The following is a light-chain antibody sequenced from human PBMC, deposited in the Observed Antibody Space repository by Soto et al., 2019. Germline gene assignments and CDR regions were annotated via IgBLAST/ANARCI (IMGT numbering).Light chain of an antibody. CDR1: QTVTSNR. CDR3: QQYGSLTSGFA. J-gene: IGKJ3*01. CDR2: GAS. V-gene: IGKV3-20*01. Sequence: EMVLTQSPGTLSLSPGERATLSCRASQTVTSNRLAWYQQKPGQAPRLLIYGASRRATGSPDRFSGSGSGTDFTFTISRLEPEDFAFYYCQQYGSLTSGFAFGPGTTLDTK.